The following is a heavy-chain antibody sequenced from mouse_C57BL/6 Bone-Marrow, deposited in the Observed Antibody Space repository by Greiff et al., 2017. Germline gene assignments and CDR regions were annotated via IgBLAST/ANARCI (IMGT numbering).Heavy chain of an antibody. CDR3: ARGIQRYFDV. Sequence: EVKLQESGPGLVKPSQSLSLTCSVTGYSITSGYYWNWIRQFPGNKLEWMGYISYDGSNNYNPSLKNRISITRDTSKNQFFLKLNSVTTEDTATYYCARGIQRYFDVWGTGTTVTVSS. V-gene: IGHV3-6*01. CDR1: GYSITSGYY. CDR2: ISYDGSN. J-gene: IGHJ1*03.